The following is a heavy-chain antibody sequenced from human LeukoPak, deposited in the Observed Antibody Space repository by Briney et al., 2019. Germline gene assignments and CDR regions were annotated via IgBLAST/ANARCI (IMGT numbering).Heavy chain of an antibody. Sequence: VVSLRLSCAASGFTFSSYAMSWVRQAPGKGLEWVSAISGSGGITYYADSVKGRFTISRDNSKNTLYLKMNSLTAEHTAVYYCAKAENQYCYGYVDYCGQGTLVTVSS. CDR1: GFTFSSYA. CDR2: ISGSGGIT. V-gene: IGHV3-23*01. J-gene: IGHJ4*02. D-gene: IGHD5-18*01. CDR3: AKAENQYCYGYVDY.